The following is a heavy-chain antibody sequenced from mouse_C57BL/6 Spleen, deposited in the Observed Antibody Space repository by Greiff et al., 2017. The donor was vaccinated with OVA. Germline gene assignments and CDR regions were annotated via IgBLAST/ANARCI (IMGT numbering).Heavy chain of an antibody. CDR1: GFSLTSYG. J-gene: IGHJ3*01. CDR2: IWSGGST. Sequence: VQGVESGPGLVQPSQCLSITCKVSGFSLTSYGVHWVRQSPGKGLEWLGVIWSGGSTDYNAAFMSRLSITKDNSKRQVFFKMSSLQADDTAIYYCAKHDGSSLAWFAYWGQGTLVTVSA. V-gene: IGHV2-5*01. D-gene: IGHD1-1*01. CDR3: AKHDGSSLAWFAY.